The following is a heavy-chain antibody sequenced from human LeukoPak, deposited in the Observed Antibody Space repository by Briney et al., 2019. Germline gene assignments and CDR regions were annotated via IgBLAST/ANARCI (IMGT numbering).Heavy chain of an antibody. V-gene: IGHV1-24*01. D-gene: IGHD6-19*01. CDR1: GYALTELS. CDR3: ATAKGWLVRSPDY. J-gene: IGHJ4*02. Sequence: ASVKVSCKVSGYALTELSMHWVRQAPGKGLEWMGGFDPEDGETIYAQKFQGRVTMTEDTSTDTAYMELSSLRSEDTAVYYCATAKGWLVRSPDYWGQGTLVTVSS. CDR2: FDPEDGET.